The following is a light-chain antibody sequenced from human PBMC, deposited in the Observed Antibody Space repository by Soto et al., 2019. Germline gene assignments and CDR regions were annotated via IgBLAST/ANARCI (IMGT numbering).Light chain of an antibody. Sequence: DIQMTQSPSTLSASVGDRVTITCRASQSTSSWLAWYQQKPGKAPKALIYDVSSLESGVPSRFSGSGSGTEFTLTINSLQPDDFATYYCQQYNTYSGTFGQRTKV. CDR3: QQYNTYSGT. V-gene: IGKV1-5*01. J-gene: IGKJ1*01. CDR1: QSTSSW. CDR2: DVS.